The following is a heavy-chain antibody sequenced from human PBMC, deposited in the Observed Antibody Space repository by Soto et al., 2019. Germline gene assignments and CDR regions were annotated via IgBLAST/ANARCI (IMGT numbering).Heavy chain of an antibody. CDR2: IGIAGDT. J-gene: IGHJ6*02. CDR3: AISPPGGYHYYYGMDV. Sequence: PGGSLRLSCAASGFTFSSYDMQWVRQATGKGLEWVSAIGIAGDTYYPGSVKGRFTISRENAKNSLYLQMNSLRAGDTAVYYCAISPPGGYHYYYGMDVRGQGTPVSVS. D-gene: IGHD5-12*01. V-gene: IGHV3-13*04. CDR1: GFTFSSYD.